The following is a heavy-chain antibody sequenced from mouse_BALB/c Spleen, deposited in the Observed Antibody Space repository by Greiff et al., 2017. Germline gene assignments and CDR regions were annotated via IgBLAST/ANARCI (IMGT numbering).Heavy chain of an antibody. J-gene: IGHJ4*01. Sequence: DVKLVESGGGLVKPGGSLKLSCAASGFTFSSYAMSWVRQTPEKRLEWVASISSGGSTYYPDSVKGRFTISRDNARNILYLQMSSLRSEDTAMYYITTSGAMDYWGQGTSVTVSS. V-gene: IGHV5-6-5*01. D-gene: IGHD1-1*01. CDR3: TTSGAMDY. CDR2: ISSGGST. CDR1: GFTFSSYA.